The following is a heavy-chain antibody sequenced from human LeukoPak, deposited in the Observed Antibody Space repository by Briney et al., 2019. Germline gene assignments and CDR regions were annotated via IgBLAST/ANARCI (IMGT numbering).Heavy chain of an antibody. CDR3: ARHTVLQTIAAAGTLGFYHFDY. J-gene: IGHJ4*02. D-gene: IGHD6-13*01. CDR2: IHYTGNT. Sequence: KPSETLSLTCTVSGGSISGYYWSWIRQPPGKGLEWIGYIHYTGNTKYNPSLKSRISISVDTSKNQFSLKLSSGTAADTAVYYCARHTVLQTIAAAGTLGFYHFDYWGQGILVTVSS. CDR1: GGSISGYY. V-gene: IGHV4-59*08.